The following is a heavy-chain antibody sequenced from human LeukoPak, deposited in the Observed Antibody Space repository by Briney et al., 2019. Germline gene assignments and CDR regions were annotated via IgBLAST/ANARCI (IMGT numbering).Heavy chain of an antibody. CDR2: FYNSGRS. CDR3: AREVAVKYQLLSNAFDI. CDR1: DDSISDYY. Sequence: SETLSLTCTVSDDSISDYYRGWIRQPPGKGLEWIGYFYNSGRSTYNPSLKSRVTISVDTSKNQFSLKLSSVTAADTAVYYCAREVAVKYQLLSNAFDIWGQGTMVTVSS. V-gene: IGHV4-59*12. J-gene: IGHJ3*02. D-gene: IGHD2-2*01.